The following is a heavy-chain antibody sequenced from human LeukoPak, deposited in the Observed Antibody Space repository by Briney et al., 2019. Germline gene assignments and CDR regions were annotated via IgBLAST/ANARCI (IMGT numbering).Heavy chain of an antibody. CDR2: IYYSGST. CDR3: ARGPPYYDFWSGYYNCYFDY. J-gene: IGHJ4*02. D-gene: IGHD3-3*01. V-gene: IGHV4-39*07. Sequence: SETLSLTCTVSGGSISSSSYYWGWIRQPPGKGLEWIGSIYYSGSTYYNPSLKSRVTISVDTSKNQFSLKLSSVTAADTAVYYCARGPPYYDFWSGYYNCYFDYWGQGTLVTVSS. CDR1: GGSISSSSYY.